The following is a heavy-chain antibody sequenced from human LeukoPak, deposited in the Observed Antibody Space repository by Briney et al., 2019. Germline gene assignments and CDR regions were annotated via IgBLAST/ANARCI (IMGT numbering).Heavy chain of an antibody. CDR2: IIPILGIA. Sequence: SVKVSCKASGGTFSSYAISWVRQAPGQGLEWMGRIIPILGIANYAQKFQGRVTITADKSTSTAYMELSSLRSEDTAVYYCARAPYGSMTTQDYWGQGTLVTVSS. J-gene: IGHJ4*02. CDR3: ARAPYGSMTTQDY. CDR1: GGTFSSYA. V-gene: IGHV1-69*04. D-gene: IGHD4-17*01.